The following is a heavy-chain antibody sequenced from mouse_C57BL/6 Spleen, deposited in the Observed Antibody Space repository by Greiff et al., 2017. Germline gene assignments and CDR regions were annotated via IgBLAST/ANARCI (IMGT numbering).Heavy chain of an antibody. V-gene: IGHV1-52*01. Sequence: QVQLQQPGAELVRPGSSVKLSCKASGYTFTSYWMHWVKQRPIQGLEWIGNIDPSDSETHYNQKFKDKATLTVDKSSSTAYMQLSSLTSEDSAVYYCGRSGGAYDGGFDYWGQGTTLTVSS. J-gene: IGHJ2*01. CDR2: IDPSDSET. CDR3: GRSGGAYDGGFDY. D-gene: IGHD2-10*01. CDR1: GYTFTSYW.